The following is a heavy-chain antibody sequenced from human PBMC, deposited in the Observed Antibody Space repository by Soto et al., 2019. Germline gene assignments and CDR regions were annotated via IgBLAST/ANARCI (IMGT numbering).Heavy chain of an antibody. CDR1: GFTFSSYD. CDR3: ARVRPEYSSGPLSRVYGMDV. CDR2: IGTAGDT. J-gene: IGHJ6*02. D-gene: IGHD6-19*01. V-gene: IGHV3-13*01. Sequence: GSLRLSCAASGFTFSSYDMHWVRQATGKGLEWVSAIGTAGDTYYPGSVKGRFTISRENAKNSLYLQMNSLRAGDTAVYYCARVRPEYSSGPLSRVYGMDVWGQGTTVTVSS.